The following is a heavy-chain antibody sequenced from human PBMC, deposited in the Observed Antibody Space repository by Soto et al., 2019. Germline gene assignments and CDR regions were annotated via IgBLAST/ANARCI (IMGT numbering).Heavy chain of an antibody. CDR2: IWYDGSNK. V-gene: IGHV3-33*01. J-gene: IGHJ6*03. D-gene: IGHD5-12*01. CDR3: ASAGSCGYDIYYYYYMDV. CDR1: GFTFSSYG. Sequence: QVQLVESGGGVVQPGRSLRLSCAASGFTFSSYGMYWVRQAPGKGLEWVAVIWYDGSNKYYADSVKGRFTISRDNSKNTLYLQMNILRAEDTAVYYCASAGSCGYDIYYYYYMDVWGKGSTVTVSS.